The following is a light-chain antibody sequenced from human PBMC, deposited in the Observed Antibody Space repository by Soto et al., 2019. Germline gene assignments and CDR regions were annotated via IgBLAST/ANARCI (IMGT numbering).Light chain of an antibody. Sequence: VLTPPRSVSGSPGQAVAISCTGTGSDVAGYNYVSWYQQHPGKAPKLMIYDVTKRPSGVPDRFSGSKSGNTASLTISGLQAEDEADYYCCSYGGTYNLIFGGGTKVTVL. CDR1: GSDVAGYNY. J-gene: IGLJ2*01. V-gene: IGLV2-11*01. CDR2: DVT. CDR3: CSYGGTYNLI.